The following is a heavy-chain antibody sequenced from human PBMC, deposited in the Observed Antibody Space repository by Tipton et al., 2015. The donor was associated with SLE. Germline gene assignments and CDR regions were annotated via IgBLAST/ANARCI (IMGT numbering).Heavy chain of an antibody. CDR3: ARKNYLGFDP. V-gene: IGHV4-39*07. CDR1: GGSISSNSYY. Sequence: TLSLTCIVSGGSISSNSYYWGWIRQPPGKGLEWIGSIYYSGSTYYNPSLKSRVTISVDTSKNQFSLKLSSVTAADTAVYYCARKNYLGFDPWGQGTLVTVSS. CDR2: IYYSGST. D-gene: IGHD5-24*01. J-gene: IGHJ5*02.